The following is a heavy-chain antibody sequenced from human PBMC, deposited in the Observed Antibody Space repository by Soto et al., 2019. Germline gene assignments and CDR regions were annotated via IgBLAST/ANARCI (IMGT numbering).Heavy chain of an antibody. D-gene: IGHD3-9*01. CDR1: GYTFTSYY. J-gene: IGHJ5*02. CDR3: ARDRVRYFDWPKRDGWFDP. V-gene: IGHV1-46*01. Sequence: ASVKVSCKASGYTFTSYYMHWVRQAPGQGLEWMGIINPSGGSTSYAQKFQGRVTMTRDTSTSTVYMELSSLRSEDTAVYYCARDRVRYFDWPKRDGWFDPWGQGTLVTVSS. CDR2: INPSGGST.